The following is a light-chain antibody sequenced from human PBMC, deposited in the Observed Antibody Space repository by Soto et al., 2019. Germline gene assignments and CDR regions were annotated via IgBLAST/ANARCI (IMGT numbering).Light chain of an antibody. Sequence: QSVLTQPASVSGSPGQSITISCTGTSSDVGAYNFVSWYQQHPGKAPKLMIYEVSNRPSGVSNRFSGSKSGNTASLTISGLQAEDEADYYCSSYTSSSTVFGTGPKVTVL. CDR3: SSYTSSSTV. CDR1: SSDVGAYNF. CDR2: EVS. J-gene: IGLJ1*01. V-gene: IGLV2-14*01.